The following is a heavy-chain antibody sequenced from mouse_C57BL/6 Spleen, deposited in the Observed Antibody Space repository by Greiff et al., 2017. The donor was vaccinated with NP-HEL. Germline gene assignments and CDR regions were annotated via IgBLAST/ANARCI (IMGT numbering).Heavy chain of an antibody. J-gene: IGHJ3*01. CDR2: IWSGGST. V-gene: IGHV2-4*01. D-gene: IGHD2-4*01. CDR1: GFSLTSYG. Sequence: VKLVESGPGLVQPSQSLSITCTVSGFSLTSYGVHWVRQPPGKGLEWLGVIWSGGSTDYNAAFISRLSISKDNSKSQVVFKMNSLQADDTAIYYCAKDYYDYDGAWFAYWGQGTLVTVSA. CDR3: AKDYYDYDGAWFAY.